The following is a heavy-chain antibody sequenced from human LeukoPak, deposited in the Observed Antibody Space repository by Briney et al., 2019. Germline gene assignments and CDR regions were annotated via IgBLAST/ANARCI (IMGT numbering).Heavy chain of an antibody. D-gene: IGHD3-10*01. CDR1: GFTFSSYS. Sequence: GGSLRLSCAASGFTFSSYSMNWVRQAPGKGLEWVSFIDTSGTNIYYGDSMKGRFSISRDNAKNSLSLQMNGLRAEDTAVYYCARGRSITLLRGVAMSDGFDIWGQGTMVTVSS. V-gene: IGHV3-21*01. J-gene: IGHJ3*02. CDR3: ARGRSITLLRGVAMSDGFDI. CDR2: IDTSGTNI.